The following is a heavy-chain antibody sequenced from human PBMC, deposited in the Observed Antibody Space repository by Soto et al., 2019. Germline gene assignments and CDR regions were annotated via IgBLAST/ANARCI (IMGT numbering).Heavy chain of an antibody. CDR2: IYYTGTT. D-gene: IGHD2-21*02. J-gene: IGHJ4*02. V-gene: IGHV4-59*08. Sequence: ASETLSLTCIVSGGSMSSYYWGWFRQPPGKGLEWIGYIYYTGTTTYHPSLKSRVTISIDTSRNQFSLKLNSVTAADTAVYYCARLGGYYQAFDQWGQGSLVTVSS. CDR1: GGSMSSYY. CDR3: ARLGGYYQAFDQ.